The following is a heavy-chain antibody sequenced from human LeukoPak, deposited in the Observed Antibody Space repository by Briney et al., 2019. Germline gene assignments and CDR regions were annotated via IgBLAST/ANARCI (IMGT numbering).Heavy chain of an antibody. CDR1: GGSISSYY. D-gene: IGHD3-22*01. J-gene: IGHJ4*02. V-gene: IGHV4-4*07. CDR3: ARSKAYYDSSGYANDW. Sequence: PSETLSLTCTVSGGSISSYYWSWIRQPAGKGLEWIGRIYSSGSTNYDPSLKSRVTMSVDTSKNQFSLKLISVTAADTAVYYCARSKAYYDSSGYANDWWGQGTLVTVSS. CDR2: IYSSGST.